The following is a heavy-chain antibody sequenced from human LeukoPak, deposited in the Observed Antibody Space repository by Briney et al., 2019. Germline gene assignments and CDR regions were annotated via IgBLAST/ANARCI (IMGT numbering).Heavy chain of an antibody. Sequence: SVKVSCKASGYTFTSYAMNWVRQAPGQGLEWMGGIIPIFGTANYAQKFQGRVTITADESTSTAYMELSSLRSEDTAVYYCARSPGVRYFDWSHSAYFDYWGQGTLVTVSS. CDR3: ARSPGVRYFDWSHSAYFDY. D-gene: IGHD3-9*01. CDR1: GYTFTSYA. V-gene: IGHV1-69*13. J-gene: IGHJ4*02. CDR2: IIPIFGTA.